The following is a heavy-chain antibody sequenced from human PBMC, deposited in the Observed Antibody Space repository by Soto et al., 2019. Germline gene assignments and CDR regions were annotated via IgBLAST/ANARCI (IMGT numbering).Heavy chain of an antibody. CDR1: GYTFTNFG. V-gene: IGHV1-69*04. CDR2: IIPILGIA. CDR3: ARSRSYYYDSSGSYYFDY. J-gene: IGHJ4*02. Sequence: SVKVSCKASGYTFTNFGISWVRQAPGQGLEWMGRIIPILGIANYAQKFQGRVTITADKSTSTAYMELSSLRSEDTAVYYCARSRSYYYDSSGSYYFDYWGQGTLVTVSS. D-gene: IGHD3-22*01.